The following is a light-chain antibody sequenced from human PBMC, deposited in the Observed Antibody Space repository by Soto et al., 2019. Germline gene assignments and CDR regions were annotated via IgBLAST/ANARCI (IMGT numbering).Light chain of an antibody. Sequence: DIQLTQSPSFLSASVGDRVTITCRASQSISSHVAWYRQKSGKAPMLLIYAASTLQSGGPSRFSGSGSGTEFTLTFSSLHPEDFATYYCQHLYSFPLAVGGGTTVEI. CDR2: AAS. CDR3: QHLYSFPLA. V-gene: IGKV1-9*01. J-gene: IGKJ4*01. CDR1: QSISSH.